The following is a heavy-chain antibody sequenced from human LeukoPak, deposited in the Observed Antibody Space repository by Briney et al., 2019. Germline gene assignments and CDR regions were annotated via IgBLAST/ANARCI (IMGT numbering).Heavy chain of an antibody. D-gene: IGHD6-19*01. CDR2: LNPNSGGT. Sequence: GASVKVSCKASGYXFTDYYMHWVRQAPGQGLEWMGWLNPNSGGTKYAQKFQGRVTMTRDTSISTAYMELSRLRSDDTAVYYCATVYSSGWYFDYWGQGTLVTVSS. V-gene: IGHV1-2*02. CDR3: ATVYSSGWYFDY. CDR1: GYXFTDYY. J-gene: IGHJ4*02.